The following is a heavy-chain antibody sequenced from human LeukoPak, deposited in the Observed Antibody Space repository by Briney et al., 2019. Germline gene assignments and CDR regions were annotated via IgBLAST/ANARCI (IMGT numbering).Heavy chain of an antibody. Sequence: PGGSLRLSCAASGLTFSSYAVSWVRQAPGKGLEWVSAISGSGGSTYYADSVKGRFTISRDNSKNTLYLQMNSLRAEDTAVYYCAKGTTYYYDSSGEWGQGTLVTVSS. CDR1: GLTFSSYA. J-gene: IGHJ4*02. CDR2: ISGSGGST. CDR3: AKGTTYYYDSSGE. V-gene: IGHV3-23*01. D-gene: IGHD3-22*01.